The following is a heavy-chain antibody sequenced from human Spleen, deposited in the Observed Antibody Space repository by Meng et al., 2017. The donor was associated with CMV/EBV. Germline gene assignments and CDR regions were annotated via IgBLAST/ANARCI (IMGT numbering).Heavy chain of an antibody. V-gene: IGHV1-2*02. Sequence: ASVKVSCKASGYTFTAYYIDWVRQAPGQGLEWMGWINPNSGGTNYAQKFQGRVTMTRDTSTSTAYMELSRLRSDDTAVYYCAREVDTAMVTYYYGMDVWGQGTTVTVSS. J-gene: IGHJ6*02. CDR1: GYTFTAYY. D-gene: IGHD5-18*01. CDR2: INPNSGGT. CDR3: AREVDTAMVTYYYGMDV.